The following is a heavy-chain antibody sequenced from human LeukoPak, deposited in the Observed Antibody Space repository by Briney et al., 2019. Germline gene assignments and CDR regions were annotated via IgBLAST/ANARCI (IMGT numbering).Heavy chain of an antibody. CDR1: GFGFSTHA. CDR3: AKDQGQAVVPRRFDY. V-gene: IGHV3-23*01. Sequence: GSLRLSCAASGFGFSTHAMSWVRQAPGKGLGWVSTIYYSGGNTYSADSVKGRFTISRDNAKNMLYLQMNSLRAEDTAIYYCAKDQGQAVVPRRFDYWGQGTLVTVSS. D-gene: IGHD4-23*01. CDR2: IYYSGGNT. J-gene: IGHJ4*02.